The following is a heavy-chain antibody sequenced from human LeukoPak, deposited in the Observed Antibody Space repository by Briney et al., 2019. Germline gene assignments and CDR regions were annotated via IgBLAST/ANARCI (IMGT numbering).Heavy chain of an antibody. D-gene: IGHD2-2*01. V-gene: IGHV1-69*05. CDR3: ARQSLPAAINYYYYMDV. J-gene: IGHJ6*03. CDR1: GGTFSSYA. Sequence: SVKVSCKASGGTFSSYAISWVRHAPGQGLEWMGRIIPIFGTANYAQKFQGRVTITTDESTSTAYMELSSLRSEDTCVYYCARQSLPAAINYYYYMDVWGKGTTVTVSS. CDR2: IIPIFGTA.